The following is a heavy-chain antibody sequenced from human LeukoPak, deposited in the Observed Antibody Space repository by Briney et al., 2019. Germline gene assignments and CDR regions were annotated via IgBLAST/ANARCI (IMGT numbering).Heavy chain of an antibody. V-gene: IGHV3-33*03. J-gene: IGHJ5*02. CDR1: GFTFSSYG. CDR2: IWYDGSNK. CDR3: ATLRYYGDYSWFDP. Sequence: GGSLRLSCAASGFTFSSYGMHWVRQAPGKGLEWVAVIWYDGSNKYYADSVKGRFTISRDNAKNSLYLQMNSLRAEDTAVYYCATLRYYGDYSWFDPWGQGTLVTVSS. D-gene: IGHD4-17*01.